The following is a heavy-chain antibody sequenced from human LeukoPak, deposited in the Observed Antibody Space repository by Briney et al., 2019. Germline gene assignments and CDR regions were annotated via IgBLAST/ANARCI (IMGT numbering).Heavy chain of an antibody. Sequence: GGSLRLSCAASGFTFSNCGMHWVRQAPGKGLEWVAVISYDGSNTYYADSAKGRFTISRDNSKNTLYLQMNSLRTEDTALFYCAKDRDTSGWRYFDYWGQGTLVTVSS. CDR1: GFTFSNCG. CDR3: AKDRDTSGWRYFDY. J-gene: IGHJ4*02. V-gene: IGHV3-30*18. D-gene: IGHD6-19*01. CDR2: ISYDGSNT.